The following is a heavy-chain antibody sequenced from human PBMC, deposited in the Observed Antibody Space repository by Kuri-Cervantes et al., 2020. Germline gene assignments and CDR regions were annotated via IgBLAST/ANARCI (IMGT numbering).Heavy chain of an antibody. Sequence: GESLKISCAASGFTFSSNTMNWVRQAPGKGLEWVSSISSSSSYIYYADLVKGRFSISRDNAKNSLYLQMNSLRAEDTAVYYCARQNRGYDERLDLWGQGTLVTVSS. D-gene: IGHD5-12*01. V-gene: IGHV3-21*01. J-gene: IGHJ5*02. CDR2: ISSSSSYI. CDR1: GFTFSSNT. CDR3: ARQNRGYDERLDL.